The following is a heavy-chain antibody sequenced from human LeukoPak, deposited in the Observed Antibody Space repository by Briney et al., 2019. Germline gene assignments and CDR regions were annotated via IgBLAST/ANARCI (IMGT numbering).Heavy chain of an antibody. D-gene: IGHD3-10*01. J-gene: IGHJ6*02. Sequence: ASVKVSCKASGYTFTSYGINWVRQATGQGLEWMGWMNPNSGNTNYAQKLQGRVTMTTDTSTSTAYMELRSLRSDDTAVYYCARGGLWFGSYYYGMDVWGQGTTVTVSS. CDR3: ARGGLWFGSYYYGMDV. CDR1: GYTFTSYG. CDR2: MNPNSGNT. V-gene: IGHV1-18*01.